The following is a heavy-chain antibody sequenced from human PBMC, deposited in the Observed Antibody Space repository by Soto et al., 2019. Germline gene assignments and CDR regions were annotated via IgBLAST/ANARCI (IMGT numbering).Heavy chain of an antibody. CDR3: VRHYNTGAFFDF. Sequence: QLHLQESGPRLVKYSETLSLTCTVSGGSISTSHYWGWVRQPPGKGLEWIGSVCSSGSPYYSPSFKSRITLSVDTSKNQFSLTVRSVTASDTAVYFCVRHYNTGAFFDFWGPGNVVTVPS. CDR2: VCSSGSP. CDR1: GGSISTSHY. J-gene: IGHJ4*02. V-gene: IGHV4-39*01. D-gene: IGHD1-20*01.